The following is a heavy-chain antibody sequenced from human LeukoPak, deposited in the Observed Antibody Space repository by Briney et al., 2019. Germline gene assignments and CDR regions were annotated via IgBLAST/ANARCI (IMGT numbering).Heavy chain of an antibody. V-gene: IGHV3-48*04. J-gene: IGHJ6*03. CDR3: AKDRCSNGIGCYYYYMDV. CDR2: ISSSGSTI. D-gene: IGHD2-8*01. CDR1: GLTFSGSW. Sequence: PGGSLRLSCAVSGLTFSGSWITWIRQAPGKGLEWVSYISSSGSTIYYADSVKGRFTISRDNAKNSLYLQMNSLRAEDTAVYYCAKDRCSNGIGCYYYYMDVWGKGTTVTIYS.